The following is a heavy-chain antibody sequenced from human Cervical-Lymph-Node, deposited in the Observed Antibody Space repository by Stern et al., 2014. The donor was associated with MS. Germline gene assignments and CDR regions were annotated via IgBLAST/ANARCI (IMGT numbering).Heavy chain of an antibody. V-gene: IGHV4-30-4*01. Sequence: QVQLQESGPGLVKPSQTLSLTCTVSGGSISSGDYYWSWIRQPPGKGLELLGYIYYSGSTYYNPSLKSRATISVDTSKNQFSLKLSSVTAADTAVYYCASANCSSTSCPNWFDPGGQGTLVTVSS. CDR3: ASANCSSTSCPNWFDP. J-gene: IGHJ5*02. D-gene: IGHD2-2*01. CDR2: IYYSGST. CDR1: GGSISSGDYY.